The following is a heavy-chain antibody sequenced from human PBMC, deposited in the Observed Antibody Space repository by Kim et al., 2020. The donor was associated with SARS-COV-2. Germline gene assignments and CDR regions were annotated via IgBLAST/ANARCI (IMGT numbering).Heavy chain of an antibody. CDR1: GFTFSDYY. J-gene: IGHJ6*02. Sequence: GGSLRLSCAASGFTFSDYYMSWIRQAPGKGLEWVSYISSSSSYTNYADSVKGRFTISRDNAKNSLYLQMNSLRAEDTAVYYCARVSGELFMGAYYYYYYGVDVWGQGTTVTVSS. D-gene: IGHD3-10*01. CDR2: ISSSSSYT. V-gene: IGHV3-11*05. CDR3: ARVSGELFMGAYYYYYYGVDV.